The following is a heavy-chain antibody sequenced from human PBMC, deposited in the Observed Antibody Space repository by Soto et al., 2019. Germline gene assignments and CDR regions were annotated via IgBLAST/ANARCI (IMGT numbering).Heavy chain of an antibody. Sequence: ASVKVSCKTSGYTFTSYDINWVRQAAGQGLEWMGWMNPNNGNTGYAQKFQGRVTMTRDTSISTAYLELSNLRSDDTAVYYCAKNPAEPGDFEFWGQGSLVTVSS. V-gene: IGHV1-8*01. CDR1: GYTFTSYD. CDR3: AKNPAEPGDFEF. D-gene: IGHD7-27*01. CDR2: MNPNNGNT. J-gene: IGHJ4*02.